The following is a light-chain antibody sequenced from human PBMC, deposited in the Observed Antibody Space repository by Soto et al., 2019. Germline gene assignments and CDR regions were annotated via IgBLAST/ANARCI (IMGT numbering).Light chain of an antibody. J-gene: IGKJ3*01. V-gene: IGKV1-33*01. CDR1: HDISYY. CDR3: QQYNVLPR. Sequence: DIQMIQSPSSLSASVVGRVTITSQASHDISYYLNWYQQKPGKAPKLRIYDASTLETGVPSTFSGGGSGTDFTLTISRLQTEDIATYYSQQYNVLPRFGPGTKVDIK. CDR2: DAS.